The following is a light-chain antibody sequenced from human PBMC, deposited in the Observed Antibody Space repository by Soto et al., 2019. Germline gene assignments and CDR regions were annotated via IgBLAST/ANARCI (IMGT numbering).Light chain of an antibody. J-gene: IGKJ1*01. CDR1: QSVSYY. V-gene: IGKV3-15*01. CDR3: QQYIKLWT. CDR2: GAS. Sequence: IVLTQSPCTLSSSPGERATLSCRASQSVSYYLAWYQQKPGQAPRLLIYGASTRATGVPARFSGSGSGTEFTLTISSLQSEDFAVYYCQQYIKLWTFGQGTKVDIK.